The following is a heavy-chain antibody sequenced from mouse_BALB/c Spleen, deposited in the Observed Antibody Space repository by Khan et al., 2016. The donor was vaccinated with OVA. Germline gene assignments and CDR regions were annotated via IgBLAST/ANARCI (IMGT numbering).Heavy chain of an antibody. CDR2: INPSTGYT. D-gene: IGHD2-14*01. J-gene: IGHJ2*01. CDR1: GYTFTNYW. Sequence: QVQLKQSGAELAKPGASVKMSCKASGYTFTNYWMHWVKQRPGQGLEWIGYINPSTGYTEYNQKFKDKATLTADKSSSTAYMQLSSLTSEDSAVDYCARFRYDERGDYWGQGTTLTVSS. CDR3: ARFRYDERGDY. V-gene: IGHV1-7*01.